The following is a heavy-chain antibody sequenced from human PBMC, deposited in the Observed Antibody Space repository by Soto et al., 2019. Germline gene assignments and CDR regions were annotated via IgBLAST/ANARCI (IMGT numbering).Heavy chain of an antibody. V-gene: IGHV1-69*13. J-gene: IGHJ5*02. CDR1: GGPFSSYS. D-gene: IGHD3-3*01. CDR3: ARDPSITIFGVVSQGWFDP. CDR2: IIPIFGTA. Sequence: SGKVSFKASGGPFSSYSVSLVREAPGQGLEWMGGIIPIFGTANYAQKFQGRVTITADESTSTAYMELSSLRSEDTAVYYCARDPSITIFGVVSQGWFDPWGQGTLVTVSS.